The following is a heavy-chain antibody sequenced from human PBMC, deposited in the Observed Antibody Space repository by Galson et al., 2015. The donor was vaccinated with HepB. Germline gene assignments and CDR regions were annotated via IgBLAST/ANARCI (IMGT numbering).Heavy chain of an antibody. Sequence: TLSLTCAVYGGSFSGYYWSWIRQPPGKGLEWIGEINHSGSTNYNPSLKSRVTISVDTSKNQFSLKLSSVTAADTAVYYCALGAATGVWDYWGQGTLVTVSS. D-gene: IGHD1-14*01. J-gene: IGHJ4*02. CDR1: GGSFSGYY. V-gene: IGHV4-34*01. CDR3: ALGAATGVWDY. CDR2: INHSGST.